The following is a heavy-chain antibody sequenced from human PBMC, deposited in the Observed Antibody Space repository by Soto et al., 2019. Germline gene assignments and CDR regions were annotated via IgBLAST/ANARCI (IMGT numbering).Heavy chain of an antibody. V-gene: IGHV3-9*01. J-gene: IGHJ6*02. Sequence: EVQLVESGGGLVQPGRSLRLSCAASGFTFDGYAMHWVRQAPGKGLEWVSGINWNSGSIGYADSVKGRFTISRDNAKNSLYLQISSLRTELTASYYWANEKVFWGVRTGMPGWGQRTTVTVS. CDR2: INWNSGSI. CDR3: ANEKVFWGVRTGMPG. CDR1: GFTFDGYA. D-gene: IGHD3-16*01.